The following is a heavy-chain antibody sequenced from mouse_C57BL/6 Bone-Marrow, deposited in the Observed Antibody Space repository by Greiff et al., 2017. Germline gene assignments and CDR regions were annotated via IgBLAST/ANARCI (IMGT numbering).Heavy chain of an antibody. V-gene: IGHV1-42*01. Sequence: VHVKQSGPELVKPGASVKISCKASGYSFTGYYMNWVKQSPEKSLEWIGEINPSTGGTTYNQKFKAKATLTVDKSSSTAYMQLKSLTSEDSAVYYCARRRGSRFDYWGQGTTLTVSS. CDR1: GYSFTGYY. CDR2: INPSTGGT. J-gene: IGHJ2*01. CDR3: ARRRGSRFDY. D-gene: IGHD1-1*01.